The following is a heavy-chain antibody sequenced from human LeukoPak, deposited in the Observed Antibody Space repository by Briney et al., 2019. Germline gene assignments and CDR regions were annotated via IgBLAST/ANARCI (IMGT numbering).Heavy chain of an antibody. Sequence: SVKVSSKASGGTFSSYIISWVRHAPGQGIEWMGRVIPILGIANSAQKFPGRVTIPADKSTSTAYMELSSLRSEDTAVYYCATTTVVTLVYWGQGNLGTVSS. D-gene: IGHD4-23*01. J-gene: IGHJ4*02. CDR3: ATTTVVTLVY. V-gene: IGHV1-69*02. CDR2: VIPILGIA. CDR1: GGTFSSYI.